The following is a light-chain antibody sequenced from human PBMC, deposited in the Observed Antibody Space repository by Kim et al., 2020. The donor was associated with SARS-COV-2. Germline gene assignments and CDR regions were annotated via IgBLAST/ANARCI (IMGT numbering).Light chain of an antibody. CDR2: GAS. J-gene: IGKJ4*01. V-gene: IGKV3-15*01. Sequence: SPGARATLSCRASQSVTTNLAWYQQKPGQAPRLLIYGASTRATGIPVRFSGSGSGTEFTLTINSLQSEDFAVYYCQQYNNWPPLTFGGGTKVDIK. CDR3: QQYNNWPPLT. CDR1: QSVTTN.